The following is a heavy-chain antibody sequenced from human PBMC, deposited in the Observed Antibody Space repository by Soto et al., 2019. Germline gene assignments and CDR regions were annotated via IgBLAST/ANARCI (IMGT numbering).Heavy chain of an antibody. CDR2: IIPIFGTA. D-gene: IGHD3-16*01. J-gene: IGHJ4*02. V-gene: IGHV1-69*13. Sequence: SVKVSCKASGGTFSSYAISWVRQAPGQGLEWMGGIIPIFGTANYAQKFQGRVTITADESTSTAYMELSSLRSEDTAVYYCGKGPQVGATPTYYFDYWGQGTPVTGSS. CDR1: GGTFSSYA. CDR3: GKGPQVGATPTYYFDY.